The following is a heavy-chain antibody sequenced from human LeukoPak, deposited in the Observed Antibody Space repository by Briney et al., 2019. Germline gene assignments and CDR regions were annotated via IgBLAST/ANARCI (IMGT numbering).Heavy chain of an antibody. CDR1: GFIFSSHG. V-gene: IGHV3-13*01. CDR3: ARVGYFTGAFDI. Sequence: GGTLRLSCAASGFIFSSHGMNWVRQAPGKGLEWVSAIGTAGDTYYPGSVKGRFTISRENAKNSLYLQMNSLRAGDTAVYYCARVGYFTGAFDIWGQGTMVTVSS. J-gene: IGHJ3*02. CDR2: IGTAGDT. D-gene: IGHD2-8*01.